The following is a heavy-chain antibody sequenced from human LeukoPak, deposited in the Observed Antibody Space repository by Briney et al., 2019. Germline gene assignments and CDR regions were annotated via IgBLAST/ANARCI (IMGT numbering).Heavy chain of an antibody. Sequence: SETLSLTCAVYGGSFSGYYWSWIRQPPGKGLEWIGEINHSGSTNYNPSLKSRVTISVDTSKNQFSLKLSSVTAADTAVYYCARGPLYYYNSSGLFDYWGQGTLVTVSS. CDR1: GGSFSGYY. D-gene: IGHD3-22*01. J-gene: IGHJ4*02. CDR3: ARGPLYYYNSSGLFDY. CDR2: INHSGST. V-gene: IGHV4-34*01.